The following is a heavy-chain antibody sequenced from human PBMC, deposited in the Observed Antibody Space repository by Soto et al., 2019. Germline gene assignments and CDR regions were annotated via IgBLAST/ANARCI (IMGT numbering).Heavy chain of an antibody. CDR2: ISGSGGST. J-gene: IGHJ4*02. V-gene: IGHV3-23*01. D-gene: IGHD3-10*01. CDR3: ANDGWFGEYGDGY. Sequence: GSLRLSWAASGFTFSSYAMSWVRQAPGKGLEWVSAISGSGGSTYYADSVKGRFTISRDNSKNTLYMQMNSLRAEDTAVYYCANDGWFGEYGDGYCGQGTMVTVST. CDR1: GFTFSSYA.